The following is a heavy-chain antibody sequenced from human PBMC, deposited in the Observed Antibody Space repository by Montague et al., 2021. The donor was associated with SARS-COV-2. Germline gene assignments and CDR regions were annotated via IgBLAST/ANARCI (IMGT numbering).Heavy chain of an antibody. CDR2: INHTGST. V-gene: IGHV4-34*01. CDR1: VGSFSGYY. J-gene: IGHJ2*01. Sequence: SDTVSLTCAVYVGSFSGYYWSWIRQSPGKGLEWIGEINHTGSTMXNPSLKSRVTISVDTSKNQFSLKLSSVSAADTAVYYCARADYGGNSYWYFDLWGRGTLVTVSS. D-gene: IGHD4-23*01. CDR3: ARADYGGNSYWYFDL.